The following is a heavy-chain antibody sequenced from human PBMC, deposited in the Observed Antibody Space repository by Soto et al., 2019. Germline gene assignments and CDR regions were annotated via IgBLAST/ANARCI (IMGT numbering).Heavy chain of an antibody. Sequence: QVQLQQWGSGLLKPSETLSLTCAIYGGSFSASYWHWIRQSPGKGLEWIGEIHLSGRVNFTPSLKRRTSLSMDTSRNQFFLTLRSVTAADTAVYFCARTPTRGASAWLDPWGRGHLVTVSS. CDR1: GGSFSASY. J-gene: IGHJ5*02. V-gene: IGHV4-34*01. CDR3: ARTPTRGASAWLDP. D-gene: IGHD1-26*01. CDR2: IHLSGRV.